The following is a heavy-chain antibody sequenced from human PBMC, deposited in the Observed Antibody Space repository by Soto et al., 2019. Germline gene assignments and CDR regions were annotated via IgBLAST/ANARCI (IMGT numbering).Heavy chain of an antibody. CDR1: GFTFSSYS. CDR3: ASSTLGYCSSTSCYTFDY. CDR2: ISSSSSYI. V-gene: IGHV3-21*01. J-gene: IGHJ4*02. D-gene: IGHD2-2*02. Sequence: GGSLRLSCAASGFTFSSYSMNWVRQAPGKGLEWVSSISSSSSYIYYADSVKGRFTISRDNAKNSLYLQMNSLRAEDTAVYYCASSTLGYCSSTSCYTFDYWGQGTLVTVSS.